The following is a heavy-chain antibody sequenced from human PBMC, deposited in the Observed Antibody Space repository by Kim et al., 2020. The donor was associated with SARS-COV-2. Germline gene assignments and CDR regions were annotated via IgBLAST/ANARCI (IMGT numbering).Heavy chain of an antibody. CDR1: GGSISSSSYY. V-gene: IGHV4-39*07. J-gene: IGHJ6*01. CDR2: IYYSGST. Sequence: SETLSLTCTVSGGSISSSSYYWGWIRQPPGKGLEWIGSIYYSGSTYYNPSLKSRVTISVDTSKNQFSLKLSSVTAADTAVYYCARDPGSGSYPNYYYYG. CDR3: ARDPGSGSYPNYYYYG. D-gene: IGHD3-10*01.